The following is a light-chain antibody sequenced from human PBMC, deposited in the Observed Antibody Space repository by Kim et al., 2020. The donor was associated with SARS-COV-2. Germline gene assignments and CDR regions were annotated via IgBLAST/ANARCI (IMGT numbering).Light chain of an antibody. CDR2: GDT. CDR1: SSNIGAGYD. CDR3: QSYDSSLSGSYV. Sequence: VTISCTGSSSNIGAGYDVHWYQQLPGTAPNLLIYGDTNRPSGVPDRFSGSKSGTSASLAITGLQAEDEADYYCQSYDSSLSGSYVFGTGTKVTVL. V-gene: IGLV1-40*01. J-gene: IGLJ1*01.